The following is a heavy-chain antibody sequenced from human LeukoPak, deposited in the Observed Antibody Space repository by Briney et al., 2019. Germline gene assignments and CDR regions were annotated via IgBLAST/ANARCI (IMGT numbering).Heavy chain of an antibody. CDR3: ARGGSYGAFDI. J-gene: IGHJ3*02. Sequence: PGGSLRLSCAASGLTFSSYWIHWVRHAPGKGLVCVSRINSDGSSTNYADSVKGRFTISRDNAKNTLYLQMNSLRAEDTAVYYCARGGSYGAFDIWGQGTMVTVSS. V-gene: IGHV3-74*01. CDR1: GLTFSSYW. CDR2: INSDGSST. D-gene: IGHD1-26*01.